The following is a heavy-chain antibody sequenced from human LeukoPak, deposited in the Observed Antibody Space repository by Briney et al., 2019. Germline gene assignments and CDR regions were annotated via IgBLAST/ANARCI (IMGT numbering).Heavy chain of an antibody. CDR1: GYIFTDHF. CDR2: INPNSGGT. CDR3: ARDYELGTPGSAYEFFDY. V-gene: IGHV1-2*02. J-gene: IGHJ4*02. D-gene: IGHD3-10*01. Sequence: GASVKVSCKASGYIFTDHFMQWVRHAPGQGLEWMGWINPNSGGTSYAQKFKGGVTMTRDTSINTVYMELSRLGSDDTAVYYCARDYELGTPGSAYEFFDYWGQGTLVTVSS.